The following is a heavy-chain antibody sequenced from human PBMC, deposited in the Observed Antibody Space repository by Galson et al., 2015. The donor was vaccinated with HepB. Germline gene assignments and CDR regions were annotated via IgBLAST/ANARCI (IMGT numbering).Heavy chain of an antibody. V-gene: IGHV3-23*01. Sequence: SLRLSCAASGFTFSSYAMSWVRQAPGKGLEWVSAISGGGGGTFYADSVKGRFTISRDNSKNTLYLQMNSLRAEDTAVYYCAKGGAAAASNGFDIWGQGTMVTASS. CDR2: ISGGGGGT. CDR1: GFTFSSYA. D-gene: IGHD6-25*01. J-gene: IGHJ3*02. CDR3: AKGGAAAASNGFDI.